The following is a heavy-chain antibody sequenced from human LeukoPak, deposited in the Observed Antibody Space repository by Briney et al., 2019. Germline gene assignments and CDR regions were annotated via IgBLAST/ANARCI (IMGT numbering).Heavy chain of an antibody. CDR2: ISAYNGNT. CDR3: ARDQGVAATSWFDP. CDR1: GYTFSSYG. D-gene: IGHD2-15*01. Sequence: ASVKASCKASGYTFSSYGISWVRQAPGQGLEWMGWISAYNGNTNYAQKLQGRVTMTTDTSTSTAYMELRSLRSDDTAVYYCARDQGVAATSWFDPWGQGTLVTVSS. V-gene: IGHV1-18*04. J-gene: IGHJ5*02.